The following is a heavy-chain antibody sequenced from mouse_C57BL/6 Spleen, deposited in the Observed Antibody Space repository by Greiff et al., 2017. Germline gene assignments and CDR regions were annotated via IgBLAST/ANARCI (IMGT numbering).Heavy chain of an antibody. CDR3: ARWDYGNYVGY. V-gene: IGHV1-80*01. Sequence: VQLQQSGAELVKPGASVKISCKASGYAFSSYWMNWVKQRPGKGLEWIGQIYPGDGDTNYNGKFKGKATLTADKSSSTAYMPLSSLTSEDSAVYFCARWDYGNYVGYWGQGTTLTVSS. D-gene: IGHD2-1*01. J-gene: IGHJ2*01. CDR1: GYAFSSYW. CDR2: IYPGDGDT.